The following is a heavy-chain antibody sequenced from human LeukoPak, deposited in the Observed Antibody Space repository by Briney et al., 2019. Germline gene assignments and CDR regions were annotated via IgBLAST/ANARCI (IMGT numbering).Heavy chain of an antibody. J-gene: IGHJ6*02. V-gene: IGHV1-46*01. CDR3: AREDVVLVDAVRYYYYGMDV. CDR1: GYNFISYY. D-gene: IGHD2-8*01. CDR2: TNPSGGST. Sequence: GASVKVPCKASGYNFISYYMHWLRQAPGQGLEWMGITNPSGGSTSYAQKFQDRVTMTRDTSTSTVYMELSSLKSEDTAVYYCAREDVVLVDAVRYYYYGMDVWGQGTTVTVSS.